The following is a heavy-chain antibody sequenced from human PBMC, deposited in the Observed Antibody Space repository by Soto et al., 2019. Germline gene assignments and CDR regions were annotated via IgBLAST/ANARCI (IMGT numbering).Heavy chain of an antibody. CDR2: ISSSGDII. CDR1: GFTFSDHY. CDR3: ARDLGYYDSSGYFDY. J-gene: IGHJ4*02. D-gene: IGHD3-22*01. V-gene: IGHV3-11*01. Sequence: GGSLRLSCAASGFTFSDHYMSWIRQAPGKGLEWVSYISSSGDIIYYADSVKGRFTISRDNAKNSLYLQMNSLRAEDTAVYYCARDLGYYDSSGYFDYWGQGTLVTSPQ.